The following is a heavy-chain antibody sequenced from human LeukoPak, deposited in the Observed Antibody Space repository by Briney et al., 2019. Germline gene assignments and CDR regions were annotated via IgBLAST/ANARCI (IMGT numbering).Heavy chain of an antibody. Sequence: GGSLRLSCAASGFTVSSNFMTWIRQAPGKGLEWVSYISGSGTTIYYADSVNGRFTISRDNAKNSLYLQMNSLRAEDTAVYYCARKRGYTYGYDSWGQATLVTVSS. CDR3: ARKRGYTYGYDS. CDR1: GFTVSSNF. CDR2: ISGSGTTI. V-gene: IGHV3-11*01. J-gene: IGHJ4*02. D-gene: IGHD5-18*01.